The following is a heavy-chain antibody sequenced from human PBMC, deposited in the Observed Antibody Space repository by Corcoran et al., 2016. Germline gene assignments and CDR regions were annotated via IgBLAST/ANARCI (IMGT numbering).Heavy chain of an antibody. CDR1: GGSVRSGSYY. Sequence: QVQLQESGPGLVKPSETLSLTCTVSGGSVRSGSYYWSWIRQPPGKGLGWIGYIHYSGSTNYNPSLKSRVTISVDTSKNQFSLKLSSVTAADTAVYYCARGYCSGGSCYPGDYWGQGTLVTVSS. V-gene: IGHV4-61*01. J-gene: IGHJ4*02. CDR3: ARGYCSGGSCYPGDY. CDR2: IHYSGST. D-gene: IGHD2-15*01.